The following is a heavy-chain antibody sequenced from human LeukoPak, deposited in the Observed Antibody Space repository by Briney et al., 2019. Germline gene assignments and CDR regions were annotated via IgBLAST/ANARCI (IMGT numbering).Heavy chain of an antibody. D-gene: IGHD6-6*01. CDR1: GFTFSSYA. Sequence: GRSLRLSCAASGFTFSSYAMHWVRQAPGKGLEWVAVISYDGSNKYYADSVKGRFTISRDNSKNTLYLQMNSLRAEDTAVYYCARVYSSSSGRALDYWGQGTLVTVSS. CDR2: ISYDGSNK. J-gene: IGHJ4*02. CDR3: ARVYSSSSGRALDY. V-gene: IGHV3-30*04.